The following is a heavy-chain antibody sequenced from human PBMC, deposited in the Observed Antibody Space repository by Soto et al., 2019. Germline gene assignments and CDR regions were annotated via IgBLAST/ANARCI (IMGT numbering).Heavy chain of an antibody. V-gene: IGHV1-18*01. CDR1: GYTFTSYG. J-gene: IGHJ4*02. D-gene: IGHD4-17*01. CDR2: ISAYNGNT. CDR3: ARYKRLRSYDYGDYVSRNLFDY. Sequence: QVQLVQSGAEVKKPGASVKVSCKASGYTFTSYGISWVRQAPGQGLEWMGWISAYNGNTNYAQKLQGRVTMTTGTPTSTAYMELGNLRSDDTAVYYCARYKRLRSYDYGDYVSRNLFDYWGQGTLVTVSS.